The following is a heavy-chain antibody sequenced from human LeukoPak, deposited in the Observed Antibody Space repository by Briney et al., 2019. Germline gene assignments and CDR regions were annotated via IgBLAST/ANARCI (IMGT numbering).Heavy chain of an antibody. Sequence: SETLSLTCTVSGGSISSGGYYWSWIRQHPGKGLEWIGEINHSGSTNYNPSLKSRVTISVDTSKNQFSLKLSSVTAADTAVYYCARGGNYGGEERYSSSWYWFDPWGQGTLVTVSS. D-gene: IGHD6-13*01. CDR1: GGSISSGGYY. V-gene: IGHV4-39*07. J-gene: IGHJ5*02. CDR3: ARGGNYGGEERYSSSWYWFDP. CDR2: INHSGST.